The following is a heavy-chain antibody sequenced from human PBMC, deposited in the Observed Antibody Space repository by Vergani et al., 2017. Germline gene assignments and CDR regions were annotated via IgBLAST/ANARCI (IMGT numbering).Heavy chain of an antibody. CDR3: ARVPRIAARPVSYYYYMDV. V-gene: IGHV1-18*04. J-gene: IGHJ6*03. CDR2: ISAYNGNT. CDR1: GYTFTSYG. Sequence: QVQLVQSGAEVKKPGASVKVSCKASGYTFTSYGISWVRQAPGQGLEWMGWISAYNGNTNYAQKLQGRVTMTTDTSTSTAYMELRSLRSDVTAVYYCARVPRIAARPVSYYYYMDVWGKGTTVTVSS. D-gene: IGHD6-6*01.